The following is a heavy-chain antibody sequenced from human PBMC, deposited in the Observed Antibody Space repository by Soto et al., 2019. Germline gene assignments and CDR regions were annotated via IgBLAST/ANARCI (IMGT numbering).Heavy chain of an antibody. Sequence: ESVGVVVQPGESLRLSCAASGFTFDDYSMHWVRQAPGKGLEWVSLISWDGRSTYYADSVKGRFTVSRDNSKNSLYLQMNSLTTEDTAFYYCGKDGAITDYTYLDYWGQGALVTVSS. D-gene: IGHD1-26*01. CDR2: ISWDGRST. V-gene: IGHV3-43*01. CDR1: GFTFDDYS. CDR3: GKDGAITDYTYLDY. J-gene: IGHJ4*02.